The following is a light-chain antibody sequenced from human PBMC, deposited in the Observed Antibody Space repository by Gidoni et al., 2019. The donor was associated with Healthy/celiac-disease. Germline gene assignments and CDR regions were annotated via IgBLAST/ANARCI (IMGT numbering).Light chain of an antibody. CDR2: AAS. V-gene: IGKV1-39*01. J-gene: IGKJ2*01. CDR1: QSISSY. Sequence: DIQINQSPSSLSASVGDRVTITCRASQSISSYLNWYQQKPGKAPKLLIYAASSLQSGVPSRFSGSGSGTEFTLTISRLQPEDFATYYCQQSYSTPRTFGQGTKLEIK. CDR3: QQSYSTPRT.